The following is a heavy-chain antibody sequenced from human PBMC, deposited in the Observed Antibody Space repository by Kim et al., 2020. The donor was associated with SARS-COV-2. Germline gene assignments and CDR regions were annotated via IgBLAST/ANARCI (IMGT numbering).Heavy chain of an antibody. Sequence: YAQKFQGGVTITADKSTSTAYMELSSLRSEDTAVYYCARGIAAAGTFYGYWGQGTLVTVSS. D-gene: IGHD6-13*01. J-gene: IGHJ4*02. CDR3: ARGIAAAGTFYGY. V-gene: IGHV1-69*02.